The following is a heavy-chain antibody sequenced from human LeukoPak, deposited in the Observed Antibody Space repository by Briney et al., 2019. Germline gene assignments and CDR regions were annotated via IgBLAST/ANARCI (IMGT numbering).Heavy chain of an antibody. J-gene: IGHJ6*04. CDR1: GGSISSYY. V-gene: IGHV4-59*01. D-gene: IGHD3-10*01. CDR2: IYYSGST. CDR3: ARITGFGEFLYYYYGMDV. Sequence: SETLSLTCTVSGGSISSYYWSWTRQPPGKGLEWIGYIYYSGSTNYNPSLKSRVTISVDTSKNQFSLKLSSVTAADTAVYYCARITGFGEFLYYYYGMDVWGKGTTVTVSS.